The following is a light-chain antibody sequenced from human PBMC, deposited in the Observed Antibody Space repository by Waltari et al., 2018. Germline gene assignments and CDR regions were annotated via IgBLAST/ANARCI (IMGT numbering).Light chain of an antibody. Sequence: QSALTQPAPVSGSPGRSITLSCTRTSTAVGNYKRVSWYQQHPGKAPNPMIYAVSKRPSGVSDRFSGSKSGDMASLTISGLQPEDEAEYFCSSYAGSSKGVFGGGTKVTVL. V-gene: IGLV2-23*02. CDR3: SSYAGSSKGV. J-gene: IGLJ2*01. CDR1: STAVGNYKR. CDR2: AVS.